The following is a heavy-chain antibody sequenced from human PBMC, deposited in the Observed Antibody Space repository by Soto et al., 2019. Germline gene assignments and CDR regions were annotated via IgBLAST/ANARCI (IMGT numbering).Heavy chain of an antibody. CDR3: ARYSDASGFAAFDI. V-gene: IGHV4-38-2*01. J-gene: IGHJ3*02. CDR1: GYHISYVYN. Sequence: PSDTLSLTCACSGYHISYVYNWRWICHPPGKGLEWIGSVHHTGSPYYNPSLKSRVTISLDTSKNQFSLKLNSVTASDTAVYYCARYSDASGFAAFDIWGQGTMVTGSS. D-gene: IGHD3-22*01. CDR2: VHHTGSP.